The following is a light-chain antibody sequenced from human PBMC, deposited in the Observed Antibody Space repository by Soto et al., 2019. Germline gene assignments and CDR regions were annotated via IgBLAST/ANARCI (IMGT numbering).Light chain of an antibody. J-gene: IGKJ2*01. Sequence: EIVLTQSPGTLYLSPGERATFSCRASQSVSSHLAWYQQKPGQAPRLLIYDASKRATGIPVRFSGSGSGTDFTLTINSLKPDDIAVYFCQQRTNSPETFGQGTKVDIK. V-gene: IGKV3-11*01. CDR2: DAS. CDR3: QQRTNSPET. CDR1: QSVSSH.